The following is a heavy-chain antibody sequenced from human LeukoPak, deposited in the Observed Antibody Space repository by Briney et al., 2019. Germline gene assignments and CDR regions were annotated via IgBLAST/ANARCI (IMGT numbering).Heavy chain of an antibody. V-gene: IGHV3-48*01. CDR1: GFSFSDYS. CDR3: ARDRDGIYPGGPFDY. CDR2: ISSSSSTI. Sequence: GGSLRLSCAASGFSFSDYSMNWVRQAPGKGLEWVSYISSSSSTIYYAVSVKGRFTISRDNAKNSLYLQMDSLRAEDTAVYYCARDRDGIYPGGPFDYWGQGTLVTVSS. D-gene: IGHD3-16*01. J-gene: IGHJ4*02.